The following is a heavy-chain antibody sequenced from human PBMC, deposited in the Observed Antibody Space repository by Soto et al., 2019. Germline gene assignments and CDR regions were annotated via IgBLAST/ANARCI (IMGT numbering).Heavy chain of an antibody. CDR1: GFTFSRYD. J-gene: IGHJ4*02. D-gene: IGHD1-26*01. Sequence: GGSLRLSCAASGFTFSRYDMHWVRQAPGKGLEWVAIISYDGSNKYYADSVKGRFTISRDNSMNTQYLQMNSLRPGDTAVYYCAKGSYSGIYSDFDYWGQGTLVTVSS. V-gene: IGHV3-30*18. CDR2: ISYDGSNK. CDR3: AKGSYSGIYSDFDY.